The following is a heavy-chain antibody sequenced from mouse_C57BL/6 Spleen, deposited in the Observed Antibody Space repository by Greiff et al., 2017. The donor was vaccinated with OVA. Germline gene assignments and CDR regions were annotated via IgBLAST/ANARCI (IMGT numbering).Heavy chain of an antibody. V-gene: IGHV5-17*01. CDR1: GFTFSDYG. CDR3: ARIYGSSAYFDV. Sequence: EVQGVESGGGLVKPGGSLKLSCAASGFTFSDYGMHWVRQAPEKGLEWVAYIRSGSSTIYYADTVKGRFTISRDNAKNTLFLQMTSLRSEDTAMYYCARIYGSSAYFDVWAQGPRSPSPQ. CDR2: IRSGSSTI. D-gene: IGHD1-1*01. J-gene: IGHJ1*03.